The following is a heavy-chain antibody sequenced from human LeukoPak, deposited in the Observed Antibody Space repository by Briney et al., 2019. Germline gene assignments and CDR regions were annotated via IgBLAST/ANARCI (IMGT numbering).Heavy chain of an antibody. V-gene: IGHV1-18*01. Sequence: GASVKVSCKASGYTFTSYGISWVRQAPGQGLEWMGWISAYNGNTNYAQKFQGRVTMTRDTSTSTVYMELSSLRSEDTAVYYCARGGLGAFYDSSGCDYWGQGTLVTVSS. CDR3: ARGGLGAFYDSSGCDY. D-gene: IGHD3-22*01. CDR2: ISAYNGNT. CDR1: GYTFTSYG. J-gene: IGHJ4*02.